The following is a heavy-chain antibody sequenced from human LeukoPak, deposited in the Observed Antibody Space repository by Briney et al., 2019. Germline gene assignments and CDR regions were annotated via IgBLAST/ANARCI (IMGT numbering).Heavy chain of an antibody. CDR2: IMPNGETR. V-gene: IGHV3-64*01. CDR3: ARDRDGGFAFDI. D-gene: IGHD2-15*01. Sequence: PGGSLRLSCAASGFSFSNYVMHWVRQAPGKGLEYVSAIMPNGETRGYANSMMGRFTISRDNSKNTLYLQIGSLRAEDMAIYYCARDRDGGFAFDIWGQGTLVTVSS. CDR1: GFSFSNYV. J-gene: IGHJ3*02.